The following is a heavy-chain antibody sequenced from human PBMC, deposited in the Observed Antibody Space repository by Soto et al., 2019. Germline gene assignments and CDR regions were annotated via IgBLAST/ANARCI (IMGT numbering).Heavy chain of an antibody. CDR2: IIPIFGTA. Sequence: ASVKVSCKASGYTFTSYAISWVRQAPGQGLEWMGGIIPIFGTANYAQKFQGRVTITANESTSTAYMGLSSLRSEDTAVYYCARGKYYYDSSGYYYGDYWGQGTLVTVSS. D-gene: IGHD3-22*01. CDR1: GYTFTSYA. J-gene: IGHJ4*02. CDR3: ARGKYYYDSSGYYYGDY. V-gene: IGHV1-69*13.